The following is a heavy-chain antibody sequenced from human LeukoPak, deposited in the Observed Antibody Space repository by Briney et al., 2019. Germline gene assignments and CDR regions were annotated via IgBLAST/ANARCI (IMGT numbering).Heavy chain of an antibody. D-gene: IGHD5-18*01. J-gene: IGHJ5*02. CDR3: ARGGYSYALRNWFDP. V-gene: IGHV4-61*02. Sequence: PSQTLSLTCTVSGGSISSGSYYWSRIRQPAGKGLEWIGRIYTSGSTNYNPSLKSRVTISVDTSKNQFSLKLSSVTAADTAVYYCARGGYSYALRNWFDPWGQGTLVTVSS. CDR1: GGSISSGSYY. CDR2: IYTSGST.